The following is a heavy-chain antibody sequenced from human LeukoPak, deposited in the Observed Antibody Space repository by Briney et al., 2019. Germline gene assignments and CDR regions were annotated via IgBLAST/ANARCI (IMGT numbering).Heavy chain of an antibody. Sequence: GGSLRLSCAASGFTFSSYWMHWVRQAPGKGLVWVSRIDSDGSSTSYADSVKGRFTISRDNAKNTLYLQMNSLRAEDTAVYYCARELVVTANPGLDYWGQGTLVTVSS. CDR1: GFTFSSYW. J-gene: IGHJ4*02. V-gene: IGHV3-74*01. CDR3: ARELVVTANPGLDY. D-gene: IGHD2-21*02. CDR2: IDSDGSST.